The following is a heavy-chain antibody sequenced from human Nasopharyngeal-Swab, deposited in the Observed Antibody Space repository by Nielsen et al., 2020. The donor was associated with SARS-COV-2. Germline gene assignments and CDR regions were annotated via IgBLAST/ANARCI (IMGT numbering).Heavy chain of an antibody. CDR1: GFTFSSYW. D-gene: IGHD3-16*01. CDR3: VRDMKYYYGMDV. J-gene: IGHJ6*02. CDR2: IKQDGSEK. Sequence: GESLKISCAASGFTFSSYWMSWVRQAPGKGLEWVANIKQDGSEKYYVDSVKGRFTISRDNAKNSLYLQMNSLRAEDTAVYYCVRDMKYYYGMDVWGQGTTVTVSS. V-gene: IGHV3-7*05.